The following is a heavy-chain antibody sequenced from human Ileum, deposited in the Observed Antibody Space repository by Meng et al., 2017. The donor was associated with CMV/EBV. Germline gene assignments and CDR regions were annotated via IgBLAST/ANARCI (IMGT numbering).Heavy chain of an antibody. D-gene: IGHD3-16*01. Sequence: QVQLKESGPGLVKPSETLSLTCTVSGDSIGTNSHYWSWIRQPPGKGLEYIGYIHYGGSTHYNPSLKSRFSISVDRSKNQFSLKVTSVIAADTALYYCARRGDAEEFDYWGQGALVTVSS. CDR3: ARRGDAEEFDY. J-gene: IGHJ4*02. CDR2: IHYGGST. V-gene: IGHV4-30-4*08. CDR1: GDSIGTNSHY.